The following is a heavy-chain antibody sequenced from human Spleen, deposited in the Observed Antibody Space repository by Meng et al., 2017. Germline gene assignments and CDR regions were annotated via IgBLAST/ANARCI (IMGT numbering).Heavy chain of an antibody. D-gene: IGHD2-2*01. V-gene: IGHV1-2*02. CDR1: GYTFTVYY. CDR2: SNPNTGGT. CDR3: AREASDAVVRRRPFDY. Sequence: ASVKVSCKASGYTFTVYYMHWVRQAPGQGLEWMGWSNPNTGGTDYAQKFQGRVTMTRDTSISTAYMELSSLRSEDTAVYYCAREASDAVVRRRPFDYWGQGTLVTVSS. J-gene: IGHJ4*02.